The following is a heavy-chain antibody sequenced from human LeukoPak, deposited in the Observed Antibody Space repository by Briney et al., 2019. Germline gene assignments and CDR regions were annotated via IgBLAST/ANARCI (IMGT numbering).Heavy chain of an antibody. CDR2: ISSSSSYI. V-gene: IGHV3-21*05. Sequence: GGSLRLSCAASGFTFSSYEMNWVRQAPGKGLEWVSYISSSSSYIYYADSVKGRFTISRDNSKNTLYLQMNRLRSDDTAVYYCARADGIVGATDYWGQGTLVTVSS. CDR1: GFTFSSYE. CDR3: ARADGIVGATDY. J-gene: IGHJ4*02. D-gene: IGHD1-26*01.